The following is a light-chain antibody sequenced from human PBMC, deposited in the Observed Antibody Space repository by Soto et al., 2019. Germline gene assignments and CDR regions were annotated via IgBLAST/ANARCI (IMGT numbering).Light chain of an antibody. CDR3: QTWGTGIQV. V-gene: IGLV4-69*01. Sequence: QSVLTQSPSASASLGASVKLTCTLSSGHSSYAIAWHQQQPEKGPRYLMKLNSDGSHSKGDGIPDRFSGSSSGAERYLTISSLQSEAEADYYCQTWGTGIQVFGGGTKLTVL. CDR2: LNSDGSH. CDR1: SGHSSYA. J-gene: IGLJ2*01.